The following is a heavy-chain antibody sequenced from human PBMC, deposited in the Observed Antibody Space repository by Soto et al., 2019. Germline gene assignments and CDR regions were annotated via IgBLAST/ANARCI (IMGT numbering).Heavy chain of an antibody. V-gene: IGHV3-33*01. CDR3: ARETGTDSWTVSGMDV. CDR1: GFTFSSYG. D-gene: IGHD1-1*01. J-gene: IGHJ6*01. Sequence: SLSLSSAASGFTFSSYGVHWVRQAPGRGLEWVAVIWYDGSNKYYADSVKGRFTISRDNSKNTLYLQMNSLRAEDTAVYYCARETGTDSWTVSGMDVWGQGTTVTVS. CDR2: IWYDGSNK.